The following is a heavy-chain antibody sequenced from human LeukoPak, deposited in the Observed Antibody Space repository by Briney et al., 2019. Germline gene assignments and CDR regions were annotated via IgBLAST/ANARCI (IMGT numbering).Heavy chain of an antibody. Sequence: TGRSLRLSCAASGFTFSSYGMHWVRQAPGKGLEWVALISYDGSNKYSADSVKGRFTISRDNSKNTLYLQMNSLRAEDTAVYYCAREHYYDSSGYYRDFDIWGQGTMVTVSS. CDR1: GFTFSSYG. J-gene: IGHJ3*02. CDR2: ISYDGSNK. CDR3: AREHYYDSSGYYRDFDI. V-gene: IGHV3-30*03. D-gene: IGHD3-22*01.